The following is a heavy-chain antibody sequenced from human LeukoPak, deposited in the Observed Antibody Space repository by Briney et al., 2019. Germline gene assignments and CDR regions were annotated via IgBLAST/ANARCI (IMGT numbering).Heavy chain of an antibody. CDR1: GFTFSSSG. D-gene: IGHD5-24*01. CDR2: ISGSGGST. V-gene: IGHV3-23*01. J-gene: IGHJ4*02. CDR3: AREGGGYNNRGFDY. Sequence: GGTLRLSCAASGFTFSSSGMSWVRQAPGKGLEWVSAISGSGGSTYYADSVKGRFTISRDNSKNTLYLQMNSLRAEDMAVYYCAREGGGYNNRGFDYWGQGTLVTVST.